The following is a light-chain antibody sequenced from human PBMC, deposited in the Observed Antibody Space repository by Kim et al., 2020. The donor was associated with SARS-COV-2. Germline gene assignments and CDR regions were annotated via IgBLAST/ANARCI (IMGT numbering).Light chain of an antibody. CDR1: HNVGII. CDR2: DAA. J-gene: IGKJ4*01. V-gene: IGKV3-11*01. CDR3: QQRGSWPPALT. Sequence: PGETATRSRRASHNVGIILAGYQQTPGQAPRLLSYDAAIRAAGIPDRFSGSGSGTDFTLTIGSLAPEDFAIYYCQQRGSWPPALTFGGGTKVDIK.